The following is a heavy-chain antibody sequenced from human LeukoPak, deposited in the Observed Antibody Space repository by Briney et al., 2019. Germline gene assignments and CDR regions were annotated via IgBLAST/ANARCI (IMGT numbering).Heavy chain of an antibody. CDR3: ASQQL. D-gene: IGHD6-13*01. CDR2: ISYDGSNK. V-gene: IGHV3-30*04. J-gene: IGHJ4*02. CDR1: GFTFDDYA. Sequence: GGSLRLSCAASGFTFDDYAMHWVRQAPGKGLEWVAVISYDGSNKYYADSVKGRFTISRDNSKNTLYLQMNSLRAEDTAVYYCASQQLWGQGTLVTVSS.